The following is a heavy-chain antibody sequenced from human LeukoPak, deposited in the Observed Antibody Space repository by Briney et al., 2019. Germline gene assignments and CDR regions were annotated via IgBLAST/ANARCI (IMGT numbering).Heavy chain of an antibody. CDR2: ISGNSDNT. V-gene: IGHV3-21*01. CDR3: ARADLAAAGTYYMDV. D-gene: IGHD6-13*01. J-gene: IGHJ6*03. Sequence: GGSLRLSCAASGFTFSTNAMTWGRQAPGKGLEWVSGISGNSDNTYYADSVKGRFTISRDNAKNSLYLQMNSLRAEDTAVYYCARADLAAAGTYYMDVWGKGTTVTVSS. CDR1: GFTFSTNA.